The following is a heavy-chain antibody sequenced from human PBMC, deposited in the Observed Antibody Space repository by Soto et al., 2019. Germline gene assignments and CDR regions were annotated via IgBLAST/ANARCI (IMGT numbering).Heavy chain of an antibody. J-gene: IGHJ5*02. CDR2: IYYSGST. Sequence: SQTLSLTCTVSGGSISSSSYYWGWIRQPPGKGLEWIGSIYYSGSTYYNPSLKSRVTISVDTSKNQFSPKLSSVTAADTAVYYCARLAPPPLTPEFWFDPWGQGTLVTVSS. D-gene: IGHD3-10*01. CDR3: ARLAPPPLTPEFWFDP. CDR1: GGSISSSSYY. V-gene: IGHV4-39*01.